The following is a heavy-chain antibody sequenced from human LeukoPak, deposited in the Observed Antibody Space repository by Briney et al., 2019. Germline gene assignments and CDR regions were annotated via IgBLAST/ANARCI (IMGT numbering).Heavy chain of an antibody. Sequence: ASVKVSCKASGYTFTSYGISWVRQAPGQGLEWMGWISAYNGNTNYAQKLQGRVTMTTDTSTSTAYMELRSLRSDDTAVYYCARDGSDQLPIDAPLNFDYWGQGTLVTVSS. V-gene: IGHV1-18*01. D-gene: IGHD2-2*01. CDR2: ISAYNGNT. CDR3: ARDGSDQLPIDAPLNFDY. CDR1: GYTFTSYG. J-gene: IGHJ4*02.